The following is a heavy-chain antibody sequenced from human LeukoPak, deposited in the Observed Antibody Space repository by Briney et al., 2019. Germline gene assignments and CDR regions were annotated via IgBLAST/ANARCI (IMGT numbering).Heavy chain of an antibody. CDR1: GGSFSGYY. J-gene: IGHJ5*02. D-gene: IGHD2-2*01. CDR2: INHSGST. V-gene: IGHV4-34*01. CDR3: ATRAPRYCSSTSCYWGRASWFDP. Sequence: SETLSLTCAVYGGSFSGYYWSRIRQPPGKGLEWIGEINHSGSTNYNPSLKSRVTISVDTSKNQFSLKLSSVTAADTAVYYCATRAPRYCSSTSCYWGRASWFDPWGQGTLVTVSS.